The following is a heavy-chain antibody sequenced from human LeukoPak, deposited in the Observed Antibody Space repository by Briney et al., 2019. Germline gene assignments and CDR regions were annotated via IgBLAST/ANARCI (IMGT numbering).Heavy chain of an antibody. V-gene: IGHV3-23*01. J-gene: IGHJ4*02. CDR3: AKDPPSYSWNYIKYFDS. D-gene: IGHD1-1*01. CDR1: GFTFNTYA. CDR2: IVASGDRT. Sequence: GGSLRLSCAASGFTFNTYAMSWVRQAPGKGLEWVSGIVASGDRTYYAESVKGRFTISRDNSKNTVHLQMTTLRVDDTAVYYCAKDPPSYSWNYIKYFDSWGQGTLVTVSS.